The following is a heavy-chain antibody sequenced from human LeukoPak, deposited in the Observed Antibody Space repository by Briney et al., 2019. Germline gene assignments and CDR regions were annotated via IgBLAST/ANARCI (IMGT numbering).Heavy chain of an antibody. V-gene: IGHV3-23*01. Sequence: GGSLRLSCAASGFTFSSYAMSWVRQAPGKGLEWVSAISGSGGSTYYADSMKGRFTISRDNSKNTLYLQMNSLRAEDTAVYYCATNGAAGSFPRFDYWGQGTLVTVSS. D-gene: IGHD6-13*01. CDR3: ATNGAAGSFPRFDY. CDR2: ISGSGGST. CDR1: GFTFSSYA. J-gene: IGHJ4*02.